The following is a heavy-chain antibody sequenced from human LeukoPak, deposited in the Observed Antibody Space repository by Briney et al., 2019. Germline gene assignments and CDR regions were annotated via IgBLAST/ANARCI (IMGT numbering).Heavy chain of an antibody. CDR1: GYTFTSYY. V-gene: IGHV1-46*01. CDR2: INPSGGST. J-gene: IGHJ5*02. CDR3: ARDRYYGSGSYPPGWYNWFDP. Sequence: PKASVKVSCKAAGYTFTSYYMHWVRQAPGQGLEWMGIINPSGGSTSYAQKFQGRVTMTRDMSTSTVYMELSSLRSDDTAVYYCARDRYYGSGSYPPGWYNWFDPWGQGTLVTVSS. D-gene: IGHD3-10*01.